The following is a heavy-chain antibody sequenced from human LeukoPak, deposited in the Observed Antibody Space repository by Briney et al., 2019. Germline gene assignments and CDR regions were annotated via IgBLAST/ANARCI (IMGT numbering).Heavy chain of an antibody. D-gene: IGHD6-19*01. CDR1: GFTFRSYA. J-gene: IGHJ4*02. Sequence: GGSLRLSCAASGFTFRSYAMSWVRQAPGKGLEWVSAISGSGGGTFYADSVKGRFTISRDNSENTLYLQMNSLRADDTAVYYCAKATSGWYFGYWGQGTLVTVSS. CDR3: AKATSGWYFGY. CDR2: ISGSGGGT. V-gene: IGHV3-23*01.